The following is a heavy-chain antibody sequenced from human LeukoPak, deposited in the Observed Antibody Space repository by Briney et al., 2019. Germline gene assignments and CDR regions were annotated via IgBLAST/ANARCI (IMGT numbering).Heavy chain of an antibody. CDR3: ARMSDILTGHYPQWFDP. J-gene: IGHJ5*02. D-gene: IGHD3-9*01. CDR2: INPNSGGT. CDR1: GYTFTGYY. V-gene: IGHV1-2*02. Sequence: VASVKVSCKASGYTFTGYYMHWVRQAPGQGLEWMGWINPNSGGTSYAQKFQGRVTMTRDTSVNTAYMELSRLRSDDTAVYYCARMSDILTGHYPQWFDPWGQGTLVTVSS.